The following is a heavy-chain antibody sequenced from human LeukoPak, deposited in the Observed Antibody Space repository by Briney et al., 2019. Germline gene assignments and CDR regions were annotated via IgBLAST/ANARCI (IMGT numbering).Heavy chain of an antibody. CDR3: ARGSSSSD. CDR1: GFTFSSYS. Sequence: GGSLRLSCAASGFTFSSYSMNWVRQAPGKGLEWVSYISSSSSTIYYAVSVKGRFTISRDNAKNSLYLQMNSLRAEDTAVYYCARGSSSSDWGQGTLVTVSS. J-gene: IGHJ4*02. CDR2: ISSSSSTI. D-gene: IGHD6-13*01. V-gene: IGHV3-48*04.